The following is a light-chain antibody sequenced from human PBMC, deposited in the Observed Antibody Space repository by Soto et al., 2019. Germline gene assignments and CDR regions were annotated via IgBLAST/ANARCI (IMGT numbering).Light chain of an antibody. Sequence: QSALTQPASVSGSPGQSITISCTGSSSDVGGYNYVSWYQHHPGKVPKLMIYEVSNRPSGVSNRFSGSKSGNTASLSISGLQDEDEADYYCRSYTTSYTQVFGGGTQLTVL. J-gene: IGLJ3*02. CDR2: EVS. V-gene: IGLV2-14*01. CDR3: RSYTTSYTQV. CDR1: SSDVGGYNY.